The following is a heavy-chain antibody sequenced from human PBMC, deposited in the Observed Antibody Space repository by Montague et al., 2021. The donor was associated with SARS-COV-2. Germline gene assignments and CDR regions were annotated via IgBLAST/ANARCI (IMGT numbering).Heavy chain of an antibody. J-gene: IGHJ6*02. D-gene: IGHD3-10*01. CDR2: LYRSGSV. V-gene: IGHV4-39*02. CDR1: GGFIGDSYY. CDR3: VRGAEEAHFAMDV. Sequence: SGTLSLTCIVSGGFIGDSYYWAWIRQAPGKGLEWLGSLYRSGSVYSNPSLKSRVSISVDKSKNHFPLRLTSATAAETAVYYCVRGAEEAHFAMDVWGQGTTVTVSS.